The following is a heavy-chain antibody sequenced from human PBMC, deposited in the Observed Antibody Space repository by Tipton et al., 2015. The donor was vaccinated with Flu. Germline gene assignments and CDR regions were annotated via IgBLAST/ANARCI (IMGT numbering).Heavy chain of an antibody. CDR3: AKERIQLWGGAGDAFDI. V-gene: IGHV3-23*01. D-gene: IGHD5-18*01. Sequence: SLRLSCAASGFTFSSYAMSWVRQAPGKGLEWVSAISGSGGSTYYADSVKGRSTISRDNSKNTLYLQMNSLRAEDTAVYYCAKERIQLWGGAGDAFDIWGQGTMVTVSS. CDR2: ISGSGGST. CDR1: GFTFSSYA. J-gene: IGHJ3*02.